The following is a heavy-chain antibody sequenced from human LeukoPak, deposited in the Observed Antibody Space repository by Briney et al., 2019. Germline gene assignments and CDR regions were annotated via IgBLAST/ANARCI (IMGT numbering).Heavy chain of an antibody. D-gene: IGHD1-1*01. CDR3: ARGKTIDY. CDR2: SIGYSGKA. Sequence: ASVKVSCKVPDHMLTSFGVSWVRQAPGQGLEWIGWSIGYSGKANYAQKLQDRITMTTDLSTSTVYMELKSLTSDDTAIYYCARGKTIDYWGQGTLVTVSS. CDR1: DHMLTSFG. V-gene: IGHV1-18*01. J-gene: IGHJ4*02.